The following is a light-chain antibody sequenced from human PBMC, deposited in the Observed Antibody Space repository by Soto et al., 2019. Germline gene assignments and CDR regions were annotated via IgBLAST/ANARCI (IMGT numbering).Light chain of an antibody. CDR1: QVINSF. CDR3: QQYNSYWT. CDR2: AAS. J-gene: IGKJ1*01. Sequence: TQSPSTLSASVGDRVTITCRASQVINSFLAWYQQKPGKAPKLLIYAASSLQTGVPSRFSGSGSGTEFTLTISSLQPDDFATYYCQQYNSYWTFGQGTKVDIK. V-gene: IGKV1-5*01.